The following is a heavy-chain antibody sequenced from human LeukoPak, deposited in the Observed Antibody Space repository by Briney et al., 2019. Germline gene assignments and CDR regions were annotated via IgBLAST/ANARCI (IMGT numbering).Heavy chain of an antibody. CDR3: AREIEGYSDFYSFGRPDNHWFDP. J-gene: IGHJ5*02. CDR2: VYYNGNT. V-gene: IGHV4-30-2*01. Sequence: PSETLSLTCTVSGVSVTRGAYWTWIRQPPGKGLEWIGHVYYNGNTDYNPSLKSRVAMSVDKSNNQFSLKLSFVTAADTAVYFCAREIEGYSDFYSFGRPDNHWFDPWGQGTLITVSS. CDR1: GVSVTRGAY. D-gene: IGHD2-21*02.